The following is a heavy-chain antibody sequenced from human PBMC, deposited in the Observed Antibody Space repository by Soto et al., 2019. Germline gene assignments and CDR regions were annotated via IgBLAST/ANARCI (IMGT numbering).Heavy chain of an antibody. Sequence: QVHLVQSGAEVKKPGASLKVACKASGYPLTSYYLHWVRQAPGQGLEWMGIINPNSGSTIYAQKFQVRVTMTRDRSTGTVYMELRSLRPEDAAVYYCARASTIRYYYDGSAYGALWGQATVVTVSS. CDR2: INPNSGST. J-gene: IGHJ4*02. CDR3: ARASTIRYYYDGSAYGAL. V-gene: IGHV1-46*01. CDR1: GYPLTSYY. D-gene: IGHD3-22*01.